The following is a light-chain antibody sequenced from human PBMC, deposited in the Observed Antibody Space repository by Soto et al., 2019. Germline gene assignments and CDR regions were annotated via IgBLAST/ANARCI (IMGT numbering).Light chain of an antibody. Sequence: EIVMTQSPATLSVSPGERATLSCRASQSVSSNLVWYQQKRGQAPRLLIYGASTRATGIPARFSGIGSGPEFTLTISSLQSEDFAVYYCQQYNNWPPTFGQGTKLEIK. V-gene: IGKV3-15*01. J-gene: IGKJ2*01. CDR2: GAS. CDR3: QQYNNWPPT. CDR1: QSVSSN.